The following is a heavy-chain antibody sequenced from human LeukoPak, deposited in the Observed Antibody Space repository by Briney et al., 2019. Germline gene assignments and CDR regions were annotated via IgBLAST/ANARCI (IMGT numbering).Heavy chain of an antibody. CDR1: GGSISSGGYY. J-gene: IGHJ6*03. CDR3: ARLETCSSTSCYHYYYYMDV. CDR2: IYHSGST. V-gene: IGHV4-30-2*01. D-gene: IGHD2-2*01. Sequence: SETLSLTCTVSGGSISSGGYYWSWIRQPPGKGLEWIGYIYHSGSTYYNPSLKSRVTISVDRSKNQFSLKLSSVTAADTAVYYCARLETCSSTSCYHYYYYMDVWGKGTTVTVSS.